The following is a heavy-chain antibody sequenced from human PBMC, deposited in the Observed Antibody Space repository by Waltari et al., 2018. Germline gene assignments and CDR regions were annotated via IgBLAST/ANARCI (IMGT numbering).Heavy chain of an antibody. V-gene: IGHV4-39*01. CDR2: VSYSGTT. D-gene: IGHD5-12*01. CDR3: ATYIGASVGTAAFDV. J-gene: IGHJ3*01. Sequence: QLQLQESGPRLVRPSETLSLICRVSGVSITMNRHSWAWIRQSPGQGLEWIGPVSYSGTTYISPSLKTRVSVSRDTSKNQVSLILGSVTAADMAVYYCATYIGASVGTAAFDVWGQGTMVTVSS. CDR1: GVSITMNRHS.